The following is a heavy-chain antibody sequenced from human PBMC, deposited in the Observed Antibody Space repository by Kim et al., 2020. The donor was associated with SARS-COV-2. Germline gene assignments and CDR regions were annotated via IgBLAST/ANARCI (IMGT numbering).Heavy chain of an antibody. Sequence: SETLSLTCAVSGGSFSGYYCCWICQPQGTGLEWVGEINNSGSTNYNSSLKRRVTISVATYTNKYQLNLNLVTAAATATSYCACAKLGRYGAPQYYCY. V-gene: IGHV4-34*01. CDR3: ACAKLGRYGAPQYYCY. D-gene: IGHD6-19*01. CDR1: GGSFSGYY. CDR2: INNSGST. J-gene: IGHJ6*01.